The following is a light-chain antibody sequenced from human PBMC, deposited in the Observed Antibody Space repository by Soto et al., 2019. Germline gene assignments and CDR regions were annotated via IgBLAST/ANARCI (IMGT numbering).Light chain of an antibody. CDR3: QQRSNWPPVT. CDR1: QSVSSY. V-gene: IGKV3-11*01. CDR2: DAS. Sequence: EIVWTQSPATLSLSPGERATLSCRASQSVSSYLAWYQQKPGQAPRLLIYDASNRATGIPARFSGSGSGTDFTLTISSLEPEDFAIYYCQQRSNWPPVTFGGGTNVEIK. J-gene: IGKJ4*01.